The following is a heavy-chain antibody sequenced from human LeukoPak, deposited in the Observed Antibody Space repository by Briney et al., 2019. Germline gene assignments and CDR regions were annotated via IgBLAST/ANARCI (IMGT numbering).Heavy chain of an antibody. V-gene: IGHV4-4*07. CDR1: GGSISSYD. J-gene: IGHJ2*01. D-gene: IGHD6-13*01. CDR2: TYTSGST. Sequence: SETLSLTCTVSGGSISSYDWSWIRQPAGKGLEWIGRTYTSGSTNYNPSLKSRVTMSVDMSKNRFSLKLSSMIAADTAVYYCARVSSSWYQDWYFDLWGRGTLVTVPS. CDR3: ARVSSSWYQDWYFDL.